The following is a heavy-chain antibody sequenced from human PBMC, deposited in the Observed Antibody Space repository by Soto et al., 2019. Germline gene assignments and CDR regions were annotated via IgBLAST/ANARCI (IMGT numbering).Heavy chain of an antibody. J-gene: IGHJ6*02. CDR2: INPDGSHT. D-gene: IGHD3-3*01. CDR1: EFTFSTYW. CDR3: ARTLRFLEWYRYGMDV. V-gene: IGHV3-74*01. Sequence: GGSLRLSCAASEFTFSTYWMHWVRQPPGKGLVWVSRINPDGSHTDHADSVKGRLTISRDNSKNTLYLQMNSLRAEDTAVYYCARTLRFLEWYRYGMDVWGQGTTVTVSS.